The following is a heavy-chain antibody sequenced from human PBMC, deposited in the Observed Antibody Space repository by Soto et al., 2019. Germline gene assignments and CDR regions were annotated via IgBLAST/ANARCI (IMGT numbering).Heavy chain of an antibody. CDR2: MNPNSGHT. V-gene: IGHV1-8*01. Sequence: QVQLVQSGAEVKKHGASVKVSCKASGYTFTTYDINWVRQAPGQGLEWMGRMNPNSGHTGYAQKYQGRVTMTGDTSISTAYMELSSLTSEDTAVYYCARGRITVFGLVPFYVDSWGQGTLVTVSS. CDR3: ARGRITVFGLVPFYVDS. D-gene: IGHD3-3*01. J-gene: IGHJ4*02. CDR1: GYTFTTYD.